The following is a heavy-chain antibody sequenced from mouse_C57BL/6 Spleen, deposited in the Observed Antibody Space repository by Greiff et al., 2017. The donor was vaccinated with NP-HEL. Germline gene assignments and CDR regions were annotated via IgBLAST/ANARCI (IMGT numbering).Heavy chain of an antibody. CDR2: ISSGSSTI. Sequence: EVQVVESGGGLVKPGGSLKLSCAASGFTFSDYGMHWVRQAPEKGLEWVAYISSGSSTIYYADTVKGRFTISRDNAKNTLFLQMTSLRSEDTAMYYCARTVTTFSYAMDYWGQGTSVTVSS. D-gene: IGHD2-2*01. J-gene: IGHJ4*01. CDR3: ARTVTTFSYAMDY. V-gene: IGHV5-17*01. CDR1: GFTFSDYG.